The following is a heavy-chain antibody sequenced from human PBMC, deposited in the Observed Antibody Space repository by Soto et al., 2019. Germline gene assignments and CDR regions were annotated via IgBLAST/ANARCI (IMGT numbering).Heavy chain of an antibody. V-gene: IGHV1-69*12. CDR1: GGTFSSYA. CDR2: IIPIFGTA. Sequence: QVQLVQSGAEVKKPGSSVKVSCKASGGTFSSYAISWVRQAPGQGLEWMGGIIPIFGTANYAQKFQGRVTITADESTSTAYMELSSLRSEDTAVYYCARGHTYYDGSGSYHDGMDVWGQGTTVTVSS. D-gene: IGHD3-10*01. CDR3: ARGHTYYDGSGSYHDGMDV. J-gene: IGHJ6*02.